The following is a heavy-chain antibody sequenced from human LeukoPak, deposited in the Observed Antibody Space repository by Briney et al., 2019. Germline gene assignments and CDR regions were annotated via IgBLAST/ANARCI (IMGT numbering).Heavy chain of an antibody. V-gene: IGHV1-2*02. CDR3: AKMAIVEAVEGDSWFDP. Sequence: ASVKVTCKASGYTFTAYYVHWVRQAPGQGLEWMGWVNPNSGVTKYAQKFQGRVTMTRDTSSSTAYMELSRLISGDTAVYYCAKMAIVEAVEGDSWFDPWGQGTLVTVSS. J-gene: IGHJ5*02. CDR2: VNPNSGVT. CDR1: GYTFTAYY. D-gene: IGHD6-13*01.